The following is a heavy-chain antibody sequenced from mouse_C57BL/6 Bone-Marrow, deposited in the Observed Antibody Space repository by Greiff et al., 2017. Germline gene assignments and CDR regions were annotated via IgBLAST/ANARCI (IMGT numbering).Heavy chain of an antibody. CDR3: ASFLLGAY. V-gene: IGHV5-2*01. D-gene: IGHD2-10*01. CDR1: EYEFTSHD. CDR2: INSDGGST. J-gene: IGHJ3*01. Sequence: DVQLVESGGGLVQPGESLKLSCESTEYEFTSHDMSWVRKTPEKRLELVAAINSDGGSTYYPDTMERRFIISSDNTKNTLYLHMSTLRSEDTAFYDCASFLLGAYWGQGTLVTVSA.